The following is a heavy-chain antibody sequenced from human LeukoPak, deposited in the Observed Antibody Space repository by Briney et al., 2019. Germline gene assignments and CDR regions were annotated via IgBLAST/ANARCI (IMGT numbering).Heavy chain of an antibody. J-gene: IGHJ6*03. V-gene: IGHV3-20*04. Sequence: GGSLRLSCAASGFTFDDYGMSWVRQAPGKGLEWVSGINWNGGSTGYADSVKGRFTISRDNAKNSLYLQMNSLRAEDTALYYCVRLGYCSSTSCYVNYYYYMDVWGKGTTVTVSS. D-gene: IGHD2-2*01. CDR3: VRLGYCSSTSCYVNYYYYMDV. CDR2: INWNGGST. CDR1: GFTFDDYG.